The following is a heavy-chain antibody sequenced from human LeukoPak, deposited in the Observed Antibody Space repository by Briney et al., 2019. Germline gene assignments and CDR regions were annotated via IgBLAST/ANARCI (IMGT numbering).Heavy chain of an antibody. D-gene: IGHD3-3*01. V-gene: IGHV3-23*01. CDR3: AKDQAGFWSGYAY. Sequence: GGSLRLSCAASGFTFSSYAMSWVRQAPGKGLESVSAISGSGGSTYYADSVKGRFTISRDNSKNTLYLQMNSLRAEDTAVYYCAKDQAGFWSGYAYWGQGTLVTVSS. CDR1: GFTFSSYA. J-gene: IGHJ4*02. CDR2: ISGSGGST.